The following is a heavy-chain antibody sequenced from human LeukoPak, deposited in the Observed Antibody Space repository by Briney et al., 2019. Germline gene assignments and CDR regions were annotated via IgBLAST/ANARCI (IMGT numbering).Heavy chain of an antibody. J-gene: IGHJ3*02. D-gene: IGHD3-22*01. CDR2: INSDGSST. CDR1: GFTFSSYW. V-gene: IGHV3-74*01. Sequence: GGSLRLSCAASGFTFSSYWMHWVRQAPGKGLVWVSRINSDGSSTSYADSVKGRFTISRDNAKNTPYLQMNSLRAEDTAVYYCARDYYYDSQPLNAFDIWGQGTMVTVSS. CDR3: ARDYYYDSQPLNAFDI.